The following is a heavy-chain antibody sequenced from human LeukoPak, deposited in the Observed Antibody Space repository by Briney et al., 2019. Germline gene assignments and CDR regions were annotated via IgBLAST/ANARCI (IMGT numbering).Heavy chain of an antibody. V-gene: IGHV3-23*01. CDR3: GKVYQSYGTSYCLDY. J-gene: IGHJ4*02. D-gene: IGHD5-18*01. Sequence: PGGSLRLSCAASGFTFCSYVMSSVPQAPGKGLEWVSGISGSGGSTYYAESVKCRFTISRDNSKNTLYLQMNSPRVQDTALYYIGKVYQSYGTSYCLDYWGQGTLVTVSS. CDR2: ISGSGGST. CDR1: GFTFCSYV.